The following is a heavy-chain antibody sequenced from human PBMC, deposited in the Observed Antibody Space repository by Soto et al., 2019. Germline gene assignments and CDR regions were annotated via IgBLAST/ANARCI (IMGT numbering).Heavy chain of an antibody. CDR2: IYHSGST. CDR3: AGSSGWYEVYYYMDV. Sequence: PSETLSLTCAVSSGSISSSNWWSWVRQPPGKGLEWIGEIYHSGSTNYNPSLKSRVTISVDKSKNQFSLKLSSVTAADTAVYYCAGSSGWYEVYYYMDVWGKGTTVTVSS. D-gene: IGHD6-19*01. J-gene: IGHJ6*03. V-gene: IGHV4-4*02. CDR1: SGSISSSNW.